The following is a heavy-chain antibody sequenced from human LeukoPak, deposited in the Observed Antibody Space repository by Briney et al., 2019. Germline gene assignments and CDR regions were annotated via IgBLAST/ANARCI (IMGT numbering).Heavy chain of an antibody. Sequence: ASVKVTCKASGDTFTGYYTHWVRQAPGQGLEWMGWINPNSGGTNYAQKFQGRVTMTRDTSISTAYMELSRLRSDDTAVYYCARAYQLLFYFDYWGQGTLVTVSS. D-gene: IGHD2-2*01. J-gene: IGHJ4*02. CDR2: INPNSGGT. CDR1: GDTFTGYY. CDR3: ARAYQLLFYFDY. V-gene: IGHV1-2*02.